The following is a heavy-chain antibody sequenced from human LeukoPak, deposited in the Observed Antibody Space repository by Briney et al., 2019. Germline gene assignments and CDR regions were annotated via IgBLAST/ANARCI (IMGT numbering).Heavy chain of an antibody. CDR2: IYTSGST. Sequence: PSETLSLTCAVYGGSFSGYYWRWIRQPAGKGLEWIGRIYTSGSTNYNPSLKSRVTISVDTSKNQFSLKLSSVTAADTAVYYCAREVGSAAGAPFDCWGQGTLVTVSS. CDR1: GGSFSGYY. V-gene: IGHV4-4*07. D-gene: IGHD2-2*03. CDR3: AREVGSAAGAPFDC. J-gene: IGHJ4*02.